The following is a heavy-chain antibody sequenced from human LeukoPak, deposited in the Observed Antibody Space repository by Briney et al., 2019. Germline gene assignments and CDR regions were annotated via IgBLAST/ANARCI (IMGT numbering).Heavy chain of an antibody. V-gene: IGHV1-2*02. CDR3: ARMLVVITSGDAFDI. CDR1: GYIFTAHY. D-gene: IGHD3-22*01. Sequence: ASVKVSCKASGYIFTAHYIHWVRQAPGQGLEWMGWINPNSGGTNYAQKFQGRVTMTRDTSISTAYMELSRLRSDDTAVYYCARMLVVITSGDAFDIWGQGTMVTVSS. CDR2: INPNSGGT. J-gene: IGHJ3*02.